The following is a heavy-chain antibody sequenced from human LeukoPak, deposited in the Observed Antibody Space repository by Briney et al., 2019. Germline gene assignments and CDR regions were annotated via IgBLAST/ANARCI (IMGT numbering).Heavy chain of an antibody. V-gene: IGHV1-18*01. CDR2: ISAYNGNT. CDR1: GYTFTSYG. D-gene: IGHD2-2*01. Sequence: ASVKVSCKASGYTFTSYGSSWVRQAPGQGLEWMGWISAYNGNTNYAQKLQGRVTMTTDTSTSTAYMELRSLRSDDTAVYYCASEATLGGYQRGWGQGTLVTVSS. J-gene: IGHJ4*02. CDR3: ASEATLGGYQRG.